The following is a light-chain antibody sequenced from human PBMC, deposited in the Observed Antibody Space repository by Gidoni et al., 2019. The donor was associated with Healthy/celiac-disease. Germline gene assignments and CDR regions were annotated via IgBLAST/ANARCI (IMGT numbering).Light chain of an antibody. J-gene: IGLJ1*01. V-gene: IGLV2-11*01. CDR3: CSYAGSYTYV. Sequence: QSALPHPRPVSGSPGQSVTIPCTGTSSDVGGYNYVSCYQQHPGKAPKLMIYDVSKRPSGVPDRFSGSKSGNTSSLTISELQAEDEADYYCCSYAGSYTYVFGTGTKVTVL. CDR1: SSDVGGYNY. CDR2: DVS.